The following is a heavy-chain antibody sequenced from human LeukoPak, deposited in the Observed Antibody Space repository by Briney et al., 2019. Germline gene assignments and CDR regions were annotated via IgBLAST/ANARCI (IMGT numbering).Heavy chain of an antibody. Sequence: GGSLRLSCAASGFTFSSYSIHWVRQAPGKGLEWVAVVSHDGSSENYADSVKGRFTISRDKSKNTLYLQMNSLRAEDTAVYYCARDRVLYFYYGMDVWGQGTTVTVSS. D-gene: IGHD2-21*01. V-gene: IGHV3-30-3*01. CDR1: GFTFSSYS. CDR3: ARDRVLYFYYGMDV. J-gene: IGHJ6*02. CDR2: VSHDGSSE.